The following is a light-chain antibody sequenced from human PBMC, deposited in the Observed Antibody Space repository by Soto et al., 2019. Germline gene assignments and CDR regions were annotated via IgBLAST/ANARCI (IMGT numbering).Light chain of an antibody. Sequence: DIQITQSPPSLSASVGDSVTITCRSSQTINNYLNWYQQKPGQAPQLLIHTTSTLQSGAPSRFSGSGSGTDYTLTINSLQPEDFATYYCQQTNTSPLTFGQGTKVDI. CDR2: TTS. J-gene: IGKJ1*01. CDR3: QQTNTSPLT. CDR1: QTINNY. V-gene: IGKV1-39*01.